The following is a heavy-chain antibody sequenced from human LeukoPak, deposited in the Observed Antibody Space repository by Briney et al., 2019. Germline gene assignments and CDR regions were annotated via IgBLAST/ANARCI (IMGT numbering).Heavy chain of an antibody. V-gene: IGHV3-30*18. CDR3: AKSQGLDP. J-gene: IGHJ5*02. Sequence: GGSLRLSCAASGFTFSSYGMHWVRQSPGKGLEWVAVISYDGSNKYYADSVKGRFTISRDNSKNTLYLQMNSLRAEDTAVYHCAKSQGLDPWGQGTLVTVSS. CDR2: ISYDGSNK. CDR1: GFTFSSYG.